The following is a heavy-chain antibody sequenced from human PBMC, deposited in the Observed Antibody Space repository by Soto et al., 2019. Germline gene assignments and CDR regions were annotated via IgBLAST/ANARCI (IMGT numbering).Heavy chain of an antibody. CDR1: GLTFSRHA. CDR2: ISESSSST. CDR3: AKKPNGFDS. Sequence: EVQLLESGGGLVQPGGSLRLSCAASGLTFSRHAMAWVRQAPGKGLEWLSSISESSSSTYYADSVKGRFTISKDNSQNMLYLQMNSLRAEDTAVYYCAKKPNGFDSWGQGTLVTVSS. V-gene: IGHV3-23*01. J-gene: IGHJ5*01.